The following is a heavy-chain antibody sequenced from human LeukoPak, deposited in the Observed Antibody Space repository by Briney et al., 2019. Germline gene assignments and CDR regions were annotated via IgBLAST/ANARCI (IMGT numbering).Heavy chain of an antibody. CDR2: IRYDGSNK. CDR3: AGCGDGLPCDFDY. D-gene: IGHD5-18*01. CDR1: GFTFSSYG. Sequence: GGSLRLSCAASGFTFSSYGMHWVRQAPGKGLEWVAFIRYDGSNKYYADSVKGRFTISRDNSKNTLYLQMNSLRAEDTAVYYCAGCGDGLPCDFDYWGQGTLVTVSS. J-gene: IGHJ4*02. V-gene: IGHV3-30*02.